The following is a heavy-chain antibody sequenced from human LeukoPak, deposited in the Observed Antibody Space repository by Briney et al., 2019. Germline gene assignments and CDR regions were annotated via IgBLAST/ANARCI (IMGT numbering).Heavy chain of an antibody. J-gene: IGHJ4*02. CDR3: AGDGKGWLLSRNRAHFDY. Sequence: PSETLSLTCTVSGGSISSSSYYWGWIRQPPGKGLEWIGSIYYSGSTYYNPSLKSRVTISVDTSKNQFSLKLSSVTAADTAVYYCAGDGKGWLLSRNRAHFDYWGQGTLVTVSS. CDR2: IYYSGST. V-gene: IGHV4-39*07. D-gene: IGHD3-3*01. CDR1: GGSISSSSYY.